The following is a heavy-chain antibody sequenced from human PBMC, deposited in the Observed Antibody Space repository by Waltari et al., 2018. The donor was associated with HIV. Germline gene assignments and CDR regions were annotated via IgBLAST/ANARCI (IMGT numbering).Heavy chain of an antibody. D-gene: IGHD2-15*01. J-gene: IGHJ5*02. Sequence: QVQLVQSGAEAKKPGVSVKVSCKASGYTFSTHDINWVRQATGQGLEWMGWMNPNSGDTGYGEICQGRVSMTRDTSITTAFRELSSLTYDDTAVYYCATGEGGNTLLDRWGQGTLVAVSS. V-gene: IGHV1-8*01. CDR3: ATGEGGNTLLDR. CDR1: GYTFSTHD. CDR2: MNPNSGDT.